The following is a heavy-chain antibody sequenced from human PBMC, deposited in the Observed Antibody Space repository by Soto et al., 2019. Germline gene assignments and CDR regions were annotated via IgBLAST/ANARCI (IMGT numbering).Heavy chain of an antibody. D-gene: IGHD4-17*01. CDR2: IIPIFGTA. Sequence: GASVKVSCKASGGTFSSYAISWVRQAPGQGLEWMGGIIPIFGTANYAQKFQGRVTITADKSTSTAYMELSSLRPEDTAVYYCARSLEIYPDYGDYLYYYYGMDVWGQGTTVTVSS. J-gene: IGHJ6*02. CDR1: GGTFSSYA. V-gene: IGHV1-69*06. CDR3: ARSLEIYPDYGDYLYYYYGMDV.